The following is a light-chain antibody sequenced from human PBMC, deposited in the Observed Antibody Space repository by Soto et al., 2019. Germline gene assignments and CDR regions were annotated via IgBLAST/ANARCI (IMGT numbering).Light chain of an antibody. CDR2: DAS. CDR1: QTIRSW. J-gene: IGKJ1*01. CDR3: QQYNSYPWT. Sequence: DIQMTQSSSTLSASVGDRVTITCRASQTIRSWLAWYQQKPGKAPKLLIYDASSLESGVPSRFSGSGSGTDFTLTISSLQPDDFATYYCQQYNSYPWTFGQGTKVEIK. V-gene: IGKV1-5*01.